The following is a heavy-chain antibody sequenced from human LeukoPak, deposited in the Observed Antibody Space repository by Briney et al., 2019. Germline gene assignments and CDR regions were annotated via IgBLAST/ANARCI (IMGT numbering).Heavy chain of an antibody. D-gene: IGHD6-19*01. V-gene: IGHV3-74*01. Sequence: GGSLRLSCAASGLTLSSSWMYWVRQAPGKGLVWVSDINSDGSNTRYADSVRGRFTISRDNAKEMVHLQMNSQRAEDTAVYYCARAVSGWQAIDYWGQGTLVTVSS. CDR1: GLTLSSSW. CDR2: INSDGSNT. J-gene: IGHJ4*02. CDR3: ARAVSGWQAIDY.